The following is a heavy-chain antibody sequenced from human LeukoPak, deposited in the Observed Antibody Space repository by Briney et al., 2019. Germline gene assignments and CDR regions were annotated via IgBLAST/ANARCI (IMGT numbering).Heavy chain of an antibody. V-gene: IGHV4-61*08. J-gene: IGHJ2*01. CDR3: AREAPYWYFDL. CDR1: GVSVSSGGYY. Sequence: SETLSLTCTVSGVSVSSGGYYWRWIRQPPGKGLEWIGYIYYSGSTNYNPSLKSRVTTSRDTSKNQFSLKLSSLTAADTAVYYCAREAPYWYFDLWGRGTLVTVSS. CDR2: IYYSGST.